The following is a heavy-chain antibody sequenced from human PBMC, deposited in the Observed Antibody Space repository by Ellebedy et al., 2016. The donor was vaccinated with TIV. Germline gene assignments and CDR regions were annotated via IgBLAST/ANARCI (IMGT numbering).Heavy chain of an antibody. D-gene: IGHD6-19*01. Sequence: GESLKISCAASGFTFSSYSMNWVRQAPGKGLEWVSSISSSSSYIYYADSVKGRFTISRDNAKNSLYLQMNSLRAEDTAVYYCARDGYSSGWKEGRYFDYWGQGTLVTVSS. V-gene: IGHV3-21*01. CDR3: ARDGYSSGWKEGRYFDY. J-gene: IGHJ4*02. CDR1: GFTFSSYS. CDR2: ISSSSSYI.